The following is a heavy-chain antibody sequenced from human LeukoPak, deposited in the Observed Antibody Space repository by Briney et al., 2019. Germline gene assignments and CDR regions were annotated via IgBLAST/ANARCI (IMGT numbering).Heavy chain of an antibody. Sequence: SETLSLTCAVYGGSFSGYYWSWIRQPPGKGLEWIGEINHSGRTNYNPSLKSRITISVDTSKDQFSLKLSSVTAADTAVYYCAREAPSTMVRGVITWGQGTLVTVSS. V-gene: IGHV4-34*01. J-gene: IGHJ5*02. CDR2: INHSGRT. CDR3: AREAPSTMVRGVIT. D-gene: IGHD3-10*01. CDR1: GGSFSGYY.